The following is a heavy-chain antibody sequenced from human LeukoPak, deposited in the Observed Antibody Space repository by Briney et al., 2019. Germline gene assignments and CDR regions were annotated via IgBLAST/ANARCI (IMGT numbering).Heavy chain of an antibody. CDR3: ARVAFGGVIVKYYFDY. CDR1: GGSISSYY. J-gene: IGHJ4*02. V-gene: IGHV4-59*01. D-gene: IGHD3-16*02. Sequence: SETLSLTCTVSGGSISSYYWSWIRQPPGKGLEWIGYIYYSGSTNYNPSLKSRVTISVGTSKNQFSLKLSSVTAADTAVYYCARVAFGGVIVKYYFDYWGQGTLVTVSS. CDR2: IYYSGST.